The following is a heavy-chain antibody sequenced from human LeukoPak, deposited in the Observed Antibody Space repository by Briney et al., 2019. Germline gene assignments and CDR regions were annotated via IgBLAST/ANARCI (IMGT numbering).Heavy chain of an antibody. V-gene: IGHV4-59*12. CDR3: ARDLSDPYYYGSGSYSEYYYYYMDV. D-gene: IGHD3-10*01. J-gene: IGHJ6*03. CDR2: INYSGST. CDR1: GGSISNYY. Sequence: SETLSLTCTVSGGSISNYYWSWIRQPPGKGLEWIAYINYSGSTNYNPSLKSRVTISVDTSKNHFSLKLSSVTAADTAVYYCARDLSDPYYYGSGSYSEYYYYYMDVWGKGTTVTISS.